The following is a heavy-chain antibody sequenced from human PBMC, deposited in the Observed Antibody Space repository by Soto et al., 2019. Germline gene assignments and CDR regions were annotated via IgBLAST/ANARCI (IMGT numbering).Heavy chain of an antibody. CDR1: GYIFTGYF. V-gene: IGHV1-2*02. Sequence: SCKASGYIFTGYFIQWLRQAPGQGLEWMGWINPNTSATNYAQKFQGRVTMTRDTSLGAAYMELTSLRPDATALYYCARIPRGQ. CDR3: ARIP. CDR2: INPNTSAT. J-gene: IGHJ1*01.